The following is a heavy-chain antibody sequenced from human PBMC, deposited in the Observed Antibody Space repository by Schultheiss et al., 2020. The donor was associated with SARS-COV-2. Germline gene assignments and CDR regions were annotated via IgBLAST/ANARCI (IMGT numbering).Heavy chain of an antibody. CDR2: IWYDGSNK. CDR3: AKEGGCSGGSCYSYIDY. Sequence: GGSLRLSCAASGFTFSSYGMHWVRQAPGKGLEWVAVIWYDGSNKYYADSVKGRFTISRDNSKNTLYLQMNSLRAEDTAVYYCAKEGGCSGGSCYSYIDYWGQGTLVTVSS. J-gene: IGHJ4*02. D-gene: IGHD2-15*01. CDR1: GFTFSSYG. V-gene: IGHV3-33*06.